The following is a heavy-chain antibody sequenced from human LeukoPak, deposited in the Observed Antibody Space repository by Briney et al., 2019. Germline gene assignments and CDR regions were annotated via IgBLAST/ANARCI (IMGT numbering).Heavy chain of an antibody. Sequence: SETLSLTCTVSGASIGSGDYYWSWIRQPPGKSLEWIGYIYYSGSTYYIPTLSSRLTISIDTSKSQFSPRLSSVTAADTAVYYCAGLLMVRGVKVAMDVWGQGTTVTVSS. CDR1: GASIGSGDYY. J-gene: IGHJ6*02. V-gene: IGHV4-30-4*01. CDR2: IYYSGST. D-gene: IGHD3-10*01. CDR3: AGLLMVRGVKVAMDV.